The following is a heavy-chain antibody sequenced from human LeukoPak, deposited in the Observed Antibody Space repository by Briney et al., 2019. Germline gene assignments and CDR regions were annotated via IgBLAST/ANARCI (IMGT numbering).Heavy chain of an antibody. V-gene: IGHV1-2*02. CDR1: GFTFTGSY. CDR2: LNPNSGDT. D-gene: IGHD1-26*01. CDR3: ARSGVGAFAENAFDI. Sequence: GASVKASCKASGFTFTGSYMHWVRQAPGQGLEWMGRLNPNSGDTNYEQKFQGRVTMTSDTSISTAYMELSTLRSDDTAVYYCARSGVGAFAENAFDIWGQGTMVTVSS. J-gene: IGHJ3*02.